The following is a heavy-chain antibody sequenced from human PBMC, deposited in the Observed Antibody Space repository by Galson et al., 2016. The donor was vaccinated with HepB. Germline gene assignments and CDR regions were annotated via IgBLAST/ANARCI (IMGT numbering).Heavy chain of an antibody. CDR3: ARSLLRGWSDP. Sequence: TLSLTCTVSGGSISSGGYYWTWIRQHPGKGLEWIGFIYYSGNTYYNPSLKSRVTMLLDTSKNQFSLKLGSVTAADTAVYYCARSLLRGWSDPWGQGTLVTVSS. D-gene: IGHD2-15*01. CDR2: IYYSGNT. J-gene: IGHJ5*02. V-gene: IGHV4-31*03. CDR1: GGSISSGGYY.